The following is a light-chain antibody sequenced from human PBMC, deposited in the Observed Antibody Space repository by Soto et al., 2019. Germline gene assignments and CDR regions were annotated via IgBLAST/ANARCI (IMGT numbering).Light chain of an antibody. CDR2: DSS. V-gene: IGKV3-11*01. Sequence: EIELTQSPATLSLSPGETATLFCRASQNVDKFLAWYQQRPGQPPRLLIFDSSNRATGVPVRFSGSGSGTVFTLTIGSLEPEDSAVYYCQQRKNWPPITFGQGTRLEIK. CDR1: QNVDKF. CDR3: QQRKNWPPIT. J-gene: IGKJ5*01.